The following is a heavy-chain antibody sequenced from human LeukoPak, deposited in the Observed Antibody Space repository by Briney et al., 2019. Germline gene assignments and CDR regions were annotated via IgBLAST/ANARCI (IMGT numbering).Heavy chain of an antibody. CDR1: GFTFSSYA. D-gene: IGHD3-10*01. CDR3: ATSSGSYDALDY. V-gene: IGHV3-23*01. J-gene: IGHJ4*02. Sequence: PGGSPRLSCAASGFTFSSYAMSWVRQAPGKGLEWVSAISGSGGSTYYADSVKGRFTISRDNSKNTLYLQMNSLRAEDTAVYYCATSSGSYDALDYWGQGTLVTVSS. CDR2: ISGSGGST.